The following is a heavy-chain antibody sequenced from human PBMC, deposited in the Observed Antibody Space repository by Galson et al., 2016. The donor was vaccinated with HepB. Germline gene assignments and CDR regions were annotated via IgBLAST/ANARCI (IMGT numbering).Heavy chain of an antibody. CDR1: GFSLGTTAVG. D-gene: IGHD3-10*01. CDR2: IYWDDYE. J-gene: IGHJ4*02. CDR3: AHFYGSGFYSWKMFDS. V-gene: IGHV2-5*02. Sequence: PALVKPTQTLTLTCTFSGFSLGTTAVGVGWIRQPPGQALTWLALIYWDDYEHYSPSLKTRLTITKDTSKNQVVLTMNNMDPMDTATHYCAHFYGSGFYSWKMFDSWGQGILVIVSS.